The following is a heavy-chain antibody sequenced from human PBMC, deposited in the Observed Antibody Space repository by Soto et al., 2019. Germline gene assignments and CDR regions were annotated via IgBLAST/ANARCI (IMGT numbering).Heavy chain of an antibody. CDR1: GFTFSSYA. CDR3: ANDLPPLRTAAFDI. V-gene: IGHV3-23*01. J-gene: IGHJ3*02. CDR2: ISGSGGST. Sequence: GGSLRLSCAASGFTFSSYAMSWVRQAPGKGLEWVSAISGSGGSTYYADSVKGRFTISRDNSKNTLYLQMNSLRAADPPVSYCANDLPPLRTAAFDIWAQGTLLTV. D-gene: IGHD2-21*02.